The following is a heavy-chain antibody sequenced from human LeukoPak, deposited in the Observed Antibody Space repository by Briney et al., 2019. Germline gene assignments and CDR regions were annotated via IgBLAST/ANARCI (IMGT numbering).Heavy chain of an antibody. V-gene: IGHV1-69*13. CDR1: GGTFSSYA. Sequence: SVKVSCKASGGTFSSYAISWVRQAPGQGLEWMGGIIPIFGTANYAQKFQGRVTITADESTSTAYMELSSLRSEDTAVYYCATSSIAARDPRKNAFDIWGQGTMVTVSS. J-gene: IGHJ3*02. CDR3: ATSSIAARDPRKNAFDI. D-gene: IGHD6-6*01. CDR2: IIPIFGTA.